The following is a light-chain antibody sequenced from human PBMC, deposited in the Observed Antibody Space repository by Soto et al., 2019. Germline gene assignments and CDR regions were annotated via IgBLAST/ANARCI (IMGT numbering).Light chain of an antibody. CDR1: QSISTRY. J-gene: IGKJ1*01. CDR2: DVT. V-gene: IGKV3-20*01. CDR3: QQYAYSPRT. Sequence: ILLTQSPCTLTLSPGERATLSCGARQSISTRYLAWYQQKPGHAPRLLIYDVTNRASDIPERFSATGTGTDFTLTISRLESEDFGVYYCQQYAYSPRTFGQGTKLDNK.